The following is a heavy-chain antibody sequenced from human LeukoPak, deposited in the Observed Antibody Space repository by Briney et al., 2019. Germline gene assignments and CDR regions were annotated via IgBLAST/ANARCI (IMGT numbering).Heavy chain of an antibody. V-gene: IGHV3-7*04. J-gene: IGHJ4*02. CDR2: IKEDGSEK. CDR1: GFTFSDYW. D-gene: IGHD6-13*01. CDR3: TRAFSSWSDYFDY. Sequence: SGGSLRLSCEASGFTFSDYWMSWVRQAPGKGLEWVAIIKEDGSEKFYVGSVKGRFTISRDNAKNSLYLQMDNLRAEDTAVYYCTRAFSSWSDYFDYWGQGTLVTVSS.